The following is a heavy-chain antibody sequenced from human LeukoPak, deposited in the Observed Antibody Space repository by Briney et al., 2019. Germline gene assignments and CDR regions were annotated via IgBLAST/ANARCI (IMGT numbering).Heavy chain of an antibody. CDR3: ARPADGDYRDAFDI. CDR1: GFTFSSYA. D-gene: IGHD4-17*01. J-gene: IGHJ3*02. CDR2: ISYDGSNK. V-gene: IGHV3-30-3*01. Sequence: GGSLRLSCAAPGFTFSSYAMHWVRQAPGKGLEWVAVISYDGSNKYYADSVKGRFTISRDNSKNTLYLQMNSLRAEDTAVYYCARPADGDYRDAFDIWGQGTMVTVSS.